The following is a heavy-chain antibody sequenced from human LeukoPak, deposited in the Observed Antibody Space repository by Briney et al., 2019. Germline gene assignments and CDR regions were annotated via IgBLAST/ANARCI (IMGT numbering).Heavy chain of an antibody. J-gene: IGHJ6*02. CDR2: IYYSGST. Sequence: PSETLSLTCTVSGGSTSSSSYYWGWIRQPPGKGLEWVGSIYYSGSTYYNPSLKSRVTISVDTSKNQFSLKLSSVTAADTAVYYCARDPVGVGAPTPSYYGMDVWGQGTTVTVSS. CDR3: ARDPVGVGAPTPSYYGMDV. CDR1: GGSTSSSSYY. V-gene: IGHV4-39*07. D-gene: IGHD1-26*01.